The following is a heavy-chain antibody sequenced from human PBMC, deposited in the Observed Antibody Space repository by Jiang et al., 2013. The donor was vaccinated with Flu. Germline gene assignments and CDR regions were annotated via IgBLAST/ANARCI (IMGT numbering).Heavy chain of an antibody. V-gene: IGHV1-8*01. CDR3: ARVISTGATWNY. D-gene: IGHD1-26*01. Sequence: RQATGQGLEWMGWMNPNSGNTGYAQKFQGRVTMTRNTSISTAYMELSSLRSEDTAVYYCARVISTGATWNYWGQGTLVTVSS. CDR2: MNPNSGNT. J-gene: IGHJ4*02.